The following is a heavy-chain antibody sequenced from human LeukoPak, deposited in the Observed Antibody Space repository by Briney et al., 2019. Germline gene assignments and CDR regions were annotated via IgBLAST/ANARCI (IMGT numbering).Heavy chain of an antibody. CDR1: GYTLTSHY. J-gene: IGHJ3*01. D-gene: IGHD2-2*01. V-gene: IGHV1-46*01. CDR3: CAYCSSTSCRDDDFDV. CDR2: INPSGGRT. Sequence: ASVKVSCKTSGYTLTSHYMHWVRQAPGLGLEWMGQINPSGGRTDYAQKFQGRVTMTRDMSTTTVSMELSSLRSEGTAVYYCCAYCSSTSCRDDDFDVWGQGTMVTVSS.